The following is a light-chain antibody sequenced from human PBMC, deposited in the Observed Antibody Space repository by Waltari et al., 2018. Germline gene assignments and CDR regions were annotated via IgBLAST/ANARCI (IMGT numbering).Light chain of an antibody. J-gene: IGLJ3*02. Sequence: QTVLTQPPSASGTPGQTVTISCSGSSSNIGNNYVYWYQHLPGTAPRLLIHWNYQRPSGVCDLFFASRSGTSASLAISGLRSEDEAEYFCLAWDDSLSVWLFGGGTKVTVL. CDR2: WNY. CDR1: SSNIGNNY. CDR3: LAWDDSLSVWL. V-gene: IGLV1-47*01.